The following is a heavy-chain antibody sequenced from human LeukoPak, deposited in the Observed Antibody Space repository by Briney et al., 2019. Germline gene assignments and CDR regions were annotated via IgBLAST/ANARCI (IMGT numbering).Heavy chain of an antibody. V-gene: IGHV3-23*01. CDR3: AKDPSGYSNGY. Sequence: GGSLRLSCVASGFTFTTYAMSWVRQAPGKGLEWVAAISGSGGSTYYADTVRGRFTISRDTSNNMLYLQMNSLRAEDTAVYYCAKDPSGYSNGYWGQGTLVTVSS. D-gene: IGHD4-11*01. J-gene: IGHJ4*02. CDR2: ISGSGGST. CDR1: GFTFTTYA.